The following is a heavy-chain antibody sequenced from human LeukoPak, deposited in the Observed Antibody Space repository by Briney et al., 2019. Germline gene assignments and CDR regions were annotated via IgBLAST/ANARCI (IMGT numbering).Heavy chain of an antibody. CDR2: IIPIFGTA. V-gene: IGHV1-69*13. Sequence: ASVKVSCKASGGTFSSYAISWVRQAPGLGLEWMGGIIPIFGTANYAQKFQGRVTITADESTSTAYMELSSLRSEDTAVYYCARELADGDYAWFDPWDQGTLVTVSS. D-gene: IGHD4-17*01. CDR1: GGTFSSYA. CDR3: ARELADGDYAWFDP. J-gene: IGHJ5*02.